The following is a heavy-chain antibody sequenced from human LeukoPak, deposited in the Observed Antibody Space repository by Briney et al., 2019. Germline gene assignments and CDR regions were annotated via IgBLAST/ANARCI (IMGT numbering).Heavy chain of an antibody. J-gene: IGHJ6*03. V-gene: IGHV3-30*03. Sequence: GGSLRLSCAASGFTFSSYGMHWVRQAPGKGLEWVAVISYDGSNKYYADSVKGRFTISRDNAKNSLYLQMNSLRAEGTAVYYCARRKTYCSSTSCYYYYYMDVWGKGTTVTVSS. CDR1: GFTFSSYG. D-gene: IGHD2-2*01. CDR3: ARRKTYCSSTSCYYYYYMDV. CDR2: ISYDGSNK.